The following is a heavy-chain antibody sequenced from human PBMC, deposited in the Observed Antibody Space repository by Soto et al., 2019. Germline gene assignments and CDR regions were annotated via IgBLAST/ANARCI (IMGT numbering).Heavy chain of an antibody. CDR3: ARGRPNCSGGSCAMYYFDY. CDR2: ITGAGATT. D-gene: IGHD2-15*01. Sequence: GGSLRLSCAASGFTFNVYAMNWVRQAPGKGLEWVSRITGAGATTYYADSVKGRFTISRHNSKNTLYLQMNSLRAEDTAVYYCARGRPNCSGGSCAMYYFDYWGQGTLVTVSS. V-gene: IGHV3-23*01. J-gene: IGHJ4*02. CDR1: GFTFNVYA.